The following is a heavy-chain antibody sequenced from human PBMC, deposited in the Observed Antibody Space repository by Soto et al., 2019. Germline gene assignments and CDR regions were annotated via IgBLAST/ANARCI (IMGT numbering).Heavy chain of an antibody. Sequence: SVKVSGKASGGTFSSYAISWVRQAPGQGLEWMGGIIPIFGTANYAQKFQGRVTITADESTSTAYMELSSLRSEDTAVYYCARVEYCTNGVCYGTDAFDIWGQGTMVTVSS. CDR3: ARVEYCTNGVCYGTDAFDI. CDR1: GGTFSSYA. V-gene: IGHV1-69*13. D-gene: IGHD2-8*01. CDR2: IIPIFGTA. J-gene: IGHJ3*02.